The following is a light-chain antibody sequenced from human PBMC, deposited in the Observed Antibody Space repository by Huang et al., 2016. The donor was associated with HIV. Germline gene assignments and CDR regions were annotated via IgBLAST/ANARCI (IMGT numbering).Light chain of an antibody. CDR3: QQHNDWPLHT. CDR1: QSVSTN. Sequence: EIVMTQSPATLSVSPGERATLSCRASQSVSTNLAWYQQKPGQAPRLLIYGASTRATGIPARFSGSWSGTEFTLTISSLQSEDFAVYYCQQHNDWPLHTFGQGTKLEIK. V-gene: IGKV3-15*01. CDR2: GAS. J-gene: IGKJ2*01.